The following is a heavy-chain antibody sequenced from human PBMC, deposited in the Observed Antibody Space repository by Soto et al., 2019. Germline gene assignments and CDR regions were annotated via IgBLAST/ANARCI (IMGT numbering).Heavy chain of an antibody. D-gene: IGHD3-22*01. CDR2: IIPIFSPA. V-gene: IGHV1-69*01. Sequence: QVQLVQSGAEVKKPGSSVKVSCEASVGTFSSSDINWVRQAPGQGLEWMGGIIPIFSPAKYAQKFQGRVPITADESTSPAYMELTGLTFDDTAVYYCARGLHDYDNTGYHPAYFDSWGHGTLVTVSS. CDR1: VGTFSSSD. J-gene: IGHJ4*01. CDR3: ARGLHDYDNTGYHPAYFDS.